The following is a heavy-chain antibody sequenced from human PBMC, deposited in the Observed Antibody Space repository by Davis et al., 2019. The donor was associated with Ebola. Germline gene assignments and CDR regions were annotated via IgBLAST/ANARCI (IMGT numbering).Heavy chain of an antibody. Sequence: MPSETLSLTCTVSGGSISSYYWSWIRQPPGKGLEWIGYIYYSGSTYYNPSLKSRVTISVDTSKNQFSLKLSSVTAADTAVYYCARQSLYYYDSSGYYSVRDYFDYWGQGTLVTVSS. CDR2: IYYSGST. D-gene: IGHD3-22*01. CDR3: ARQSLYYYDSSGYYSVRDYFDY. V-gene: IGHV4-59*04. J-gene: IGHJ4*02. CDR1: GGSISSYY.